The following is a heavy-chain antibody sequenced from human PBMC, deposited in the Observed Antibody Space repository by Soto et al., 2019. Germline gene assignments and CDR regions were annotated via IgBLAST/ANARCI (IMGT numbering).Heavy chain of an antibody. D-gene: IGHD3-10*01. CDR2: ISGGGTTT. CDR1: GFKFSDHY. Sequence: GGFLRLSCSASGFKFSDHYMTWIRQAPGKGPEWVSKISGGGTTTYYADSVKGRFTVSGDNAKNSLYLQMNSLRAEDTALYYCAGDPFYYASGFWGQGTLVTVSS. V-gene: IGHV3-11*01. J-gene: IGHJ4*02. CDR3: AGDPFYYASGF.